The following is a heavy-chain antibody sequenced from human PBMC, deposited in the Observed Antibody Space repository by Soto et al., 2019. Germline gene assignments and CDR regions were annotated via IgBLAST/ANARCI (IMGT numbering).Heavy chain of an antibody. Sequence: GASVKVSCKASGYTFTSYAMHWVRQAPGQRLEWMGWINAGNGNTKYSQKFQGRVTITRDTSASTAYMELSSLRSEDTAVYYCAREAVAGIGGWFDPWGQGTLVTVSS. V-gene: IGHV1-3*01. CDR2: INAGNGNT. J-gene: IGHJ5*02. CDR3: AREAVAGIGGWFDP. D-gene: IGHD6-19*01. CDR1: GYTFTSYA.